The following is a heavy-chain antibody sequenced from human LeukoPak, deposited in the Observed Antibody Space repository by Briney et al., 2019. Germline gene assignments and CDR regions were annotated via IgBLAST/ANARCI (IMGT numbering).Heavy chain of an antibody. Sequence: GGSLRLSCAASGFTFSTFAMHWVRQAPGKGLEWVAILSYDGSSKYYADSVKGRFTISRDNSKKTLYLQMNSLRTEDTAVYYCARSAAAGRIVATFGHWGQGTLVTVSS. V-gene: IGHV3-30*04. J-gene: IGHJ5*02. CDR1: GFTFSTFA. D-gene: IGHD5-12*01. CDR3: ARSAAAGRIVATFGH. CDR2: LSYDGSSK.